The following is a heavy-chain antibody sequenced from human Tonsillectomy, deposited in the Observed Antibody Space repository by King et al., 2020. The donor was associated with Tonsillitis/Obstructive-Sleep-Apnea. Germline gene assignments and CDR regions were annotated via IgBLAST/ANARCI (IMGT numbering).Heavy chain of an antibody. CDR2: ISSSGSTI. V-gene: IGHV3-48*03. CDR3: ARATKGMGVVVVPAAPNFDY. CDR1: GFTFSSYE. J-gene: IGHJ4*02. D-gene: IGHD2-2*01. Sequence: VQLVESGGGLVQPGGSLRLSCAASGFTFSSYEMNWVRQAPGKGLEWVSYISSSGSTIYYADSVKSRFTISRDNAKNSLYLQMNSLRAEDTAVYYCARATKGMGVVVVPAAPNFDYWGQGTLVTVSS.